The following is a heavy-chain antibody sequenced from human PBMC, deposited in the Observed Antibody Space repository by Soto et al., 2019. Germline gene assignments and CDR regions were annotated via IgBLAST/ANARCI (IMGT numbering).Heavy chain of an antibody. CDR1: GYTFTSYD. J-gene: IGHJ5*02. CDR2: MNPNSGNT. D-gene: IGHD6-6*01. CDR3: ARVGIAARRWVNWFDP. V-gene: IGHV1-8*01. Sequence: ASVKVSCKASGYTFTSYDINWVRQATGQGLEWMGWMNPNSGNTGYAQKFQGRVTMTRNTSVSTAYMELSSLRSEDTAVYYCARVGIAARRWVNWFDPWGQGTLVTVSS.